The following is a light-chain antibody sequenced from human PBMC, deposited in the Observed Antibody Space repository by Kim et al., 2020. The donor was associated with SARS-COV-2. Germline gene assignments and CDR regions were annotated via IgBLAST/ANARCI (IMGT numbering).Light chain of an antibody. CDR2: AAS. Sequence: LSPGERATLSCRADQSVISNYLAWYQQIHGQAPRLLIYAASSRATGIPDRFRGSGSGTEFTLTISRLEAEDSAVYCCQYYGSPITFGQGTRLEIK. J-gene: IGKJ5*01. CDR1: QSVISNY. V-gene: IGKV3-20*01. CDR3: QYYGSPIT.